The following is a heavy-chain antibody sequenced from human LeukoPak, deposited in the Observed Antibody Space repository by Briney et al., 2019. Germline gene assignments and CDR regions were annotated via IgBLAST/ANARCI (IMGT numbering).Heavy chain of an antibody. D-gene: IGHD6-19*01. V-gene: IGHV1-46*01. J-gene: IGHJ5*02. CDR3: ARVRIVYSSGGFDP. CDR1: GYTFSSYN. CDR2: INPNCGST. Sequence: ASVKVSCKASGYTFSSYNMHSVRHTPVEKLEWMGIINPNCGSTCYAKEIQGRVTMTSEASTSIGYMELDSMRSEDTAVYCCARVRIVYSSGGFDPWGQGTLVTVSS.